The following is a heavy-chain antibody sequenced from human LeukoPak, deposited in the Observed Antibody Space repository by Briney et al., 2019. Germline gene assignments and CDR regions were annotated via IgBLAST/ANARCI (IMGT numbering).Heavy chain of an antibody. V-gene: IGHV3-21*01. CDR2: ISSSSSYI. Sequence: KSGGSLRLSCAASGFTFSSYSMNCVRQAPGKGLEWVSSISSSSSYIYYADSVKGRFTISRDNAKNSLYLQMNSLRAEDTAVYYCARDTDYGDYVVRFFDYWGQGTLVTVSS. CDR1: GFTFSSYS. J-gene: IGHJ4*02. CDR3: ARDTDYGDYVVRFFDY. D-gene: IGHD4-17*01.